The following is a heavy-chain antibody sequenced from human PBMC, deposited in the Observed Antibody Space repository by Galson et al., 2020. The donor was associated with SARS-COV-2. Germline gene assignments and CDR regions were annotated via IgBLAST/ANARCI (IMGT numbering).Heavy chain of an antibody. J-gene: IGHJ4*02. CDR2: IYNGGNT. CDR1: GASISKTSSY. Sequence: SETLSLTCTVSGASISKTSSYWGWIRQPPGKGLEWVASIYNGGNTYYNPPLKSRVTISLDTSKNKFSLSLNSVTAADTAVYYCASLPLYDSSGLIIDYWGQGTLVTVST. D-gene: IGHD3-22*01. CDR3: ASLPLYDSSGLIIDY. V-gene: IGHV4-39*01.